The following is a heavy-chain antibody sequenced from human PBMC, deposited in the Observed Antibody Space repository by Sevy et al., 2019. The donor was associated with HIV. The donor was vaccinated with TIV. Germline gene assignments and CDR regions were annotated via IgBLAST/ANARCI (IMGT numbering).Heavy chain of an antibody. Sequence: GGSLRLSCTASEFTFSSHAVSWVRQAPGKGLEWVSVISGNGENTHYADSVRGRFTISRDNFKNTLYLQMNGLRAEDTALYYCARDGRGISAFDIWGQGTMVTVSS. V-gene: IGHV3-23*01. J-gene: IGHJ3*02. CDR2: ISGNGENT. D-gene: IGHD3-3*02. CDR3: ARDGRGISAFDI. CDR1: EFTFSSHA.